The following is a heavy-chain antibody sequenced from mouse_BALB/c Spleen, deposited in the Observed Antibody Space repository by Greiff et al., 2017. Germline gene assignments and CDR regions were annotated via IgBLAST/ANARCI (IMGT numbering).Heavy chain of an antibody. V-gene: IGHV2-9*02. CDR2: IWAGGST. CDR1: GFSLTSYG. CDR3: ARDQMDMRLRGFAY. Sequence: VQRVESGPGLVAPSQSLSITCTVSGFSLTSYGVHWVRQPPGKGLEWLGVIWAGGSTNYNSALMSRLSISKDNSKSQVFLKMNSLQTDDTAMYYCARDQMDMRLRGFAYWGQGTLVTVSA. D-gene: IGHD2-4*01. J-gene: IGHJ3*01.